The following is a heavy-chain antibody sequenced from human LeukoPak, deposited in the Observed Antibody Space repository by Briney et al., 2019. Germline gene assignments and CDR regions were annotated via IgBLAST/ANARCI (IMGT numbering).Heavy chain of an antibody. J-gene: IGHJ5*02. CDR3: AKDGAQYSSGPGCDP. CDR2: ISHDGMNA. CDR1: GLHFSGTA. V-gene: IGHV3-23*01. D-gene: IGHD6-19*01. Sequence: PGGSLRLSCAASGLHFSGTAMSWVRQAPGKGLEWVSAISHDGMNAYYADSAKGRFTISRDNSKKTVSLEMSSLTAADTGVYYCAKDGAQYSSGPGCDPRGQGALVTVSP.